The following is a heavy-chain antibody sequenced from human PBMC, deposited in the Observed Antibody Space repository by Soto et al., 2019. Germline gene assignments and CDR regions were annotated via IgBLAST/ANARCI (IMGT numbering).Heavy chain of an antibody. CDR3: VRGQPHRITIFEVVIRSYDYGMDV. Sequence: SETLSLTCAVYGGSFTGYYWTWIRQTPGKGLEWIGEINYRGSSYYNPSLESRISMAVGTSKNQFSLKLRSVTAADTAVYFCVRGQPHRITIFEVVIRSYDYGMDVWGQGTTVTVSS. D-gene: IGHD3-3*02. J-gene: IGHJ6*02. V-gene: IGHV4-34*01. CDR1: GGSFTGYY. CDR2: INYRGSS.